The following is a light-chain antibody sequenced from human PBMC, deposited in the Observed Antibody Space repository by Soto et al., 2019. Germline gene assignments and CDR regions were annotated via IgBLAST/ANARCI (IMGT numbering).Light chain of an antibody. Sequence: DMHITHSPSTLPQCRVDRVTITCRASQSISTWLAWYQQKPGKVPNLLIYKASSLESGVPSRFSGSGSGTEFTLTISSLQPDDFATYYCQQYHSYPLTFGGGTKVDIK. CDR1: QSISTW. J-gene: IGKJ4*01. CDR3: QQYHSYPLT. V-gene: IGKV1-5*03. CDR2: KAS.